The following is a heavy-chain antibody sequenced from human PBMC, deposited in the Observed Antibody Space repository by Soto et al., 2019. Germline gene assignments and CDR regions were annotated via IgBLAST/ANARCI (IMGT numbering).Heavy chain of an antibody. J-gene: IGHJ4*02. CDR2: ISVSSTYA. CDR3: ARGVRYYSSEKPANFDY. D-gene: IGHD2-21*01. Sequence: GGSLRLSCAASGFTFSSYWMSWIRQAPGKGLECVAYISVSSTYANYGDSVEGRFTISRDNAENSLFLQMNSLRADDTAVYYCARGVRYYSSEKPANFDYWGQGALVTVSS. V-gene: IGHV3-11*05. CDR1: GFTFSSYW.